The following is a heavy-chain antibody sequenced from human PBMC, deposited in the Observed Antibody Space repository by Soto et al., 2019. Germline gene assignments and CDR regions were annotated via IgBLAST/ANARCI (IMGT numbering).Heavy chain of an antibody. CDR3: AAERVTYYYDSSGYYGAFDI. CDR2: IVVGSGNT. V-gene: IGHV1-58*01. Sequence: SVKVSCKASGFTFTSSAVQWVRQARGQRLEWIGWIVVGSGNTNYAQKFQERVTITRDMSTSTAYMELSSLRSEDTAVYYCAAERVTYYYDSSGYYGAFDIWRQGTIVTASS. J-gene: IGHJ3*02. CDR1: GFTFTSSA. D-gene: IGHD3-22*01.